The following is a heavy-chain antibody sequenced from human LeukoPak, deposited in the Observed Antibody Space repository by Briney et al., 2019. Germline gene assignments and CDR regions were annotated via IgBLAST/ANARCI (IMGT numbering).Heavy chain of an antibody. CDR3: AGATLDIVVVPAWFWFDP. V-gene: IGHV4-30-2*01. J-gene: IGHJ5*02. D-gene: IGHD2-2*01. Sequence: SETLSLTCAVYGGSFSGYSWSWIRQPPGKGLEWIGYIYHSGSTYYNPSLKSRVTISVDRSKNQFPLKLSSVTAADTAVYYCAGATLDIVVVPAWFWFDPWGQGTLVTVSS. CDR1: GGSFSGYS. CDR2: IYHSGST.